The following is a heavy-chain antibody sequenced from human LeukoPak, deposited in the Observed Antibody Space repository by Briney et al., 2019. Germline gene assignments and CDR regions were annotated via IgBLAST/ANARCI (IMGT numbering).Heavy chain of an antibody. D-gene: IGHD3-16*01. CDR2: ISSNGGST. CDR1: GFTFSSYA. V-gene: IGHV3-64*01. J-gene: IGHJ6*03. CDR3: ARDPLGVFYYMDV. Sequence: GGSLRLSCAASGFTFSSYAMHWVRQAPGKGLEYVSAISSNGGSTYYANSVKGRFTISRDNSKNTLYLQMGSLRAEDMAVYYCARDPLGVFYYMDVWGKGTTVTVSS.